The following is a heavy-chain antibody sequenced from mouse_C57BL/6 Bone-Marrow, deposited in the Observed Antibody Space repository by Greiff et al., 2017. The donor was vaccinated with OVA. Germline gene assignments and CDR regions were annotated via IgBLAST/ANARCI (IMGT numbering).Heavy chain of an antibody. CDR2: IWSGGST. Sequence: VKLQESGPGLVQPSQSLSITCTVSGFSLTSYGVHWVRQSPGKGLEWLGVIWSGGSTDYNAAFISRLSISKDNSKSQVFFKMNSLQADDTAIYYCARMRYGSSYYAMDYWGQGTSVTVSS. CDR3: ARMRYGSSYYAMDY. V-gene: IGHV2-2*01. CDR1: GFSLTSYG. J-gene: IGHJ4*01. D-gene: IGHD1-1*01.